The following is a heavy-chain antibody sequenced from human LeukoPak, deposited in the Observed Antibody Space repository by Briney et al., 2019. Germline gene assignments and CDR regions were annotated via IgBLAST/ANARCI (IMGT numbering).Heavy chain of an antibody. Sequence: PGGSLRLSCAASGFTFSDYGMSWVRQAPGKGLEWVSPISSSGGTTYYADSVKGRFTISRDNSRNTLYLQMNSLRAEDTAVYYRAKGIRGSGWFGGAFDIWGQGTMVTVSS. D-gene: IGHD6-19*01. V-gene: IGHV3-23*01. CDR3: AKGIRGSGWFGGAFDI. CDR2: ISSSGGTT. J-gene: IGHJ3*02. CDR1: GFTFSDYG.